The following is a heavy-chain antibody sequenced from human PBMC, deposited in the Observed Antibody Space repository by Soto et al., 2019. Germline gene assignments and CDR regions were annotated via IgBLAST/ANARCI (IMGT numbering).Heavy chain of an antibody. CDR2: ISYDGSNK. CDR1: GFTFSSYG. V-gene: IGHV3-30*18. CDR3: AKDYSNYDSYYYGIDV. Sequence: PGGSLRLSCAASGFTFSSYGMHWVRQAPGKGLEWVAVISYDGSNKYYADSVKGRFTISRDNSKNTLYLQMNSLRAEDTAVYYCAKDYSNYDSYYYGIDVWGQGISLTVSS. J-gene: IGHJ6*02. D-gene: IGHD4-4*01.